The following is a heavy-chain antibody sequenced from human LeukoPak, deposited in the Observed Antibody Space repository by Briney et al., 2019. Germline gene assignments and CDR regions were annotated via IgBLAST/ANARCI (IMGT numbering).Heavy chain of an antibody. V-gene: IGHV4-34*01. D-gene: IGHD6-13*01. J-gene: IGHJ6*03. CDR3: ARGVSSWYHYYYYMDV. CDR1: GGSFSGYY. Sequence: PSETLSLTCAVYGGSFSGYYWSWIRQPPGKGLEWIGEINHSGSTNYNPSLKGRVTISVDTSKNQFSLKLSSVTAADTAVYYCARGVSSWYHYYYYMDVWGKGTTVTVSS. CDR2: INHSGST.